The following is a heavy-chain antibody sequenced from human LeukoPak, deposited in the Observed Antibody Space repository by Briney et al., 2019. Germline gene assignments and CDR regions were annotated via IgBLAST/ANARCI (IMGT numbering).Heavy chain of an antibody. Sequence: ASVKVSCKVSGYALTELSMHWVRQAPGKGLEWMGGFDPEDGETIYAQKFQGRVTMTEDTSTDTAYMELSSLRSEDTAVYYCATLHPQYSSSFYGMDVWGQGTTVTVSS. V-gene: IGHV1-24*01. CDR2: FDPEDGET. CDR3: ATLHPQYSSSFYGMDV. J-gene: IGHJ6*02. D-gene: IGHD6-6*01. CDR1: GYALTELS.